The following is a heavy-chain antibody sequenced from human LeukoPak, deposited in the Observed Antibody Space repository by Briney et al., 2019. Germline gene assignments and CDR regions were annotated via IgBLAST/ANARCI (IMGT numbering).Heavy chain of an antibody. CDR3: AIAPRASYYDSRGYFQTAFDY. D-gene: IGHD3-22*01. CDR1: GYTFTSYG. Sequence: ASVKVSCKASGYTFTSYGISWVRQAPGQGLEWMGWISAYNGNTNYAQKLQGRVTMTTDTSTSTAYMELRSLRSDDTAVYYCAIAPRASYYDSRGYFQTAFDYWGQGTLVTVSS. CDR2: ISAYNGNT. V-gene: IGHV1-18*01. J-gene: IGHJ4*02.